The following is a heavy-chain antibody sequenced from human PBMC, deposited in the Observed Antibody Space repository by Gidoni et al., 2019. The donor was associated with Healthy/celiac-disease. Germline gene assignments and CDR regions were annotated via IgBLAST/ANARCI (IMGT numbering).Heavy chain of an antibody. V-gene: IGHV6-1*01. D-gene: IGHD1-1*01. CDR2: TYYRSKWYN. CDR3: ARVVVSQLERRGYYGMDV. J-gene: IGHJ6*02. Sequence: QVQLQQSGPGLVKPSQTLSLTCAISGDSVSSNSAAWNWIRQSPSRGLEWLGRTYYRSKWYNDYAVSVKSRITINPDTSKNQFSLQLNSVTPEDTAVYYCARVVVSQLERRGYYGMDVWGQGTTVTVSS. CDR1: GDSVSSNSAA.